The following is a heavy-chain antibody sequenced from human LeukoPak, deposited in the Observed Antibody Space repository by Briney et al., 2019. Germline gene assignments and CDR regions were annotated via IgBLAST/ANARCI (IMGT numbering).Heavy chain of an antibody. Sequence: SETLSLTCTVSGASISSYYWSWVRQPPGNGLEWLGYIYYRGSTNYNPSLKSRVTISADTSKNQFSLKLSSVTAADTAVYYCARLRFAGQLEHYIDYWGQGTLVTVSS. D-gene: IGHD6-13*01. CDR3: ARLRFAGQLEHYIDY. V-gene: IGHV4-59*08. J-gene: IGHJ4*02. CDR2: IYYRGST. CDR1: GASISSYY.